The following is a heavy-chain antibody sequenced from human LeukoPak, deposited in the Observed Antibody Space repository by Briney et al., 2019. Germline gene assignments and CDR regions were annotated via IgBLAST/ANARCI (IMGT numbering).Heavy chain of an antibody. D-gene: IGHD2-15*01. CDR2: MNPNSGNT. Sequence: ASVKVSCKASGHTFSSYDINWVRQATGQGLEWLGWMNPNSGNTGYAQKFQGRVTMTRNTSISTAYMELSSLRSEDTAVYYCARVRGSYYYYGMDVWGQGTTVTVSS. CDR3: ARVRGSYYYYGMDV. CDR1: GHTFSSYD. V-gene: IGHV1-8*01. J-gene: IGHJ6*02.